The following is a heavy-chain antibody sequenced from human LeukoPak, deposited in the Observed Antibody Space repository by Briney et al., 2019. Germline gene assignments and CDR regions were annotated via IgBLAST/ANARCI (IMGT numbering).Heavy chain of an antibody. CDR1: GYTFAGYY. CDR2: INPNSGGT. CDR3: ARPGTTGTTVFDY. V-gene: IGHV1-2*02. Sequence: GASVKVSCKASGYTFAGYYMHWVRQAPGQGLERMGWINPNSGGTNYAQKFRGRVTMTRDTSISTAYMELSRLRSDDTAVYYCARPGTTGTTVFDYWGQGTLVTVSS. J-gene: IGHJ4*02. D-gene: IGHD1-1*01.